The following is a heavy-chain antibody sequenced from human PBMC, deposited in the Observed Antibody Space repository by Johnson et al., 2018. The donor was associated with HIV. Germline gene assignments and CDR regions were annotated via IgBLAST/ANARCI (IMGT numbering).Heavy chain of an antibody. Sequence: VQLVESGGVVVQPGGSLRLSCAVSGFTFDDYAMHWVRQAPGKGLEWVSLISWDGNSTYYADSVKGRFTISRENSENSLYLQLNSLRAEDTALYYCARVWSGSYYSNAFDIWGQGTMVTVSS. CDR1: GFTFDDYA. CDR2: ISWDGNST. D-gene: IGHD1-26*01. CDR3: ARVWSGSYYSNAFDI. J-gene: IGHJ3*02. V-gene: IGHV3-43D*03.